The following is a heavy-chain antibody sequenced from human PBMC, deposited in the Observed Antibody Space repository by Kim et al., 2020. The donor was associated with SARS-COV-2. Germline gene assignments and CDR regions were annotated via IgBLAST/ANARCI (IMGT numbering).Heavy chain of an antibody. CDR1: GYSFTSYW. CDR3: ARRGGYCSGGSCLYYYYGMDV. CDR2: IYPGDSDT. J-gene: IGHJ6*02. V-gene: IGHV5-51*01. D-gene: IGHD2-15*01. Sequence: GESLKISCKGSGYSFTSYWIGWVRQMPGKGLEWMGIIYPGDSDTRYSPSFQGQVTISADKSISTAYLQWSSLKASDTAMYYCARRGGYCSGGSCLYYYYGMDVWGQGTTVTVSS.